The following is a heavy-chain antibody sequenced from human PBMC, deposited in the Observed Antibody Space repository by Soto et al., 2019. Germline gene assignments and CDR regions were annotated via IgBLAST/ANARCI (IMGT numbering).Heavy chain of an antibody. D-gene: IGHD3-22*01. CDR3: VRSPQPMIVVVVTSRYGMDV. CDR1: GFTFSSYE. V-gene: IGHV3-48*03. CDR2: ISSSGSTI. Sequence: VKLGESGGNLVQPGGSLRLSCAASGFTFSSYEMNWVRQAPGKGLEWVSYISSSGSTIYYADSVKGRFTISRDNAKNSLYLQMNSLRAEDTAVYYCVRSPQPMIVVVVTSRYGMDVWGQGTTVTVSS. J-gene: IGHJ6*02.